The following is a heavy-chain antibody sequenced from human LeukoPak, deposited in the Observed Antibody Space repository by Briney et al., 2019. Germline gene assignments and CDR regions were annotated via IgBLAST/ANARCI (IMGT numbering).Heavy chain of an antibody. CDR3: ARSWFGESSN. J-gene: IGHJ4*02. CDR2: IYYSGST. D-gene: IGHD3-10*01. Sequence: SETLSLTCTVSGGSFSSSSYYWGWIRQPPGKELEWIGSIYYSGSTYYNPSLKSRVTISVDTSKNQFSLKLSSVTAADTAVYYCARSWFGESSNWGQGTLVTVSS. V-gene: IGHV4-39*01. CDR1: GGSFSSSSYY.